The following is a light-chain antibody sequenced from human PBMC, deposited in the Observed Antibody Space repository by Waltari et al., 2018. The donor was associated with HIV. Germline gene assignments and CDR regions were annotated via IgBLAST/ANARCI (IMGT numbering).Light chain of an antibody. J-gene: IGLJ1*01. CDR2: DVS. CDR3: SSYTSSSTYV. V-gene: IGLV2-14*01. Sequence: QSALTQPDSVSGPPGQSITISCTGPTNDVGSSNYVSWHQQHPGEAPKLIIHDVSDRPSGISNRFSGSKSGNTASLTISGLQTEDEADYYCSSYTSSSTYVFGTGTRVTVL. CDR1: TNDVGSSNY.